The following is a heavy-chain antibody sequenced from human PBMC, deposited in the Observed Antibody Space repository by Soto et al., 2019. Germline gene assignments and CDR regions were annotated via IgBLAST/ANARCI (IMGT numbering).Heavy chain of an antibody. Sequence: PGGSLRLSCAVSGFTFSSFWMSWVRQTPGKGLEWVANINQDGSEKYYVDSVKGRFTISRDNAKNSLYLQMNSLRAEDTAVYYCARNYDSSGYCDYWGQGTLVTVSS. D-gene: IGHD3-22*01. J-gene: IGHJ4*02. CDR3: ARNYDSSGYCDY. CDR1: GFTFSSFW. V-gene: IGHV3-7*01. CDR2: INQDGSEK.